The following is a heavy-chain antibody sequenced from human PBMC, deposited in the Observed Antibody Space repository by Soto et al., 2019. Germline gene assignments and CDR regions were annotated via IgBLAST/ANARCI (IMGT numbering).Heavy chain of an antibody. CDR3: AKCDASYGSMYYYGMDV. D-gene: IGHD5-18*01. CDR2: ISYDGSNK. J-gene: IGHJ6*02. CDR1: GFTFSSYG. V-gene: IGHV3-30*18. Sequence: QVQLVESGGGVVQPGRSLRLSCAASGFTFSSYGMHWVRQAPGKGLEWVAVISYDGSNKYYADSVKGRFTISRDNSKNTLYLQMTSLRAEDTAVYYCAKCDASYGSMYYYGMDVWGQGTTVTVSS.